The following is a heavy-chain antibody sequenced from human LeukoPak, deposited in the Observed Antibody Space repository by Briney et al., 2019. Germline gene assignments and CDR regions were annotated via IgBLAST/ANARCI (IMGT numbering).Heavy chain of an antibody. V-gene: IGHV3-33*01. CDR2: IWFDGGNK. CDR1: GFTFSNYG. CDR3: ARDLGATARGMDV. Sequence: PGRSPRLSCVASGFTFSNYGMHWVRQAPGKGLEWVAVIWFDGGNKYYGDSVKGRFTISRDKFKNTLYLKMNSLRAEDTAVYYCARDLGATARGMDVWGQGTTVTVSS. J-gene: IGHJ6*01. D-gene: IGHD1-26*01.